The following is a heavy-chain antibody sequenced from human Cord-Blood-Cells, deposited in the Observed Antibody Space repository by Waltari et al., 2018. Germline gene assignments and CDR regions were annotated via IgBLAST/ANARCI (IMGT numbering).Heavy chain of an antibody. J-gene: IGHJ4*02. CDR1: GLPFSGYS. CDR2: IMSSSSTI. Sequence: EVQLVESGGGLVQPGGSLRLSCAASGLPFSGYSMNWVRQAPGKGLEWVSYIMSSSSTIYYADSVKGRFTISGDNAKNSLYLQMNSLRDEDTAVYYCARSVTIFGVVTPFDYWGQGTLVTVSS. V-gene: IGHV3-48*02. D-gene: IGHD3-3*01. CDR3: ARSVTIFGVVTPFDY.